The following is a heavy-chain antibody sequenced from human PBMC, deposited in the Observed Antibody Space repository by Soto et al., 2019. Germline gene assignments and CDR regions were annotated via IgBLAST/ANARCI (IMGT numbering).Heavy chain of an antibody. CDR2: IIPIFGTA. J-gene: IGHJ2*01. D-gene: IGHD3-22*01. CDR3: ARGTYYYDSSGPLDFDL. CDR1: GGTFSSYA. V-gene: IGHV1-69*13. Sequence: SVKVSCKAPGGTFSSYAISWVRQAPGQGLEWMGGIIPIFGTANYAQKFQGRVTITADESTSTAYMELSSLRSEDTAVYYCARGTYYYDSSGPLDFDLWGRGTLVTVSS.